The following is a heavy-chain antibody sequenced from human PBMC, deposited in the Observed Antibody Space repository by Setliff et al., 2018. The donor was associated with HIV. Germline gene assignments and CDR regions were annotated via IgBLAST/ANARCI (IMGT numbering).Heavy chain of an antibody. CDR2: ISWNSRAI. J-gene: IGHJ4*02. Sequence: GGSLRLSCAASGFSFDDYAMHWVRQAPGRGLEWVAGISWNSRAIGYADSVKGRFTISRDNSKNTLFLQMNSLRPEDAAIYYCAKDKSYHDYIWGSSVLAYWGQGTLVTVSS. D-gene: IGHD3-16*01. CDR3: AKDKSYHDYIWGSSVLAY. V-gene: IGHV3-9*01. CDR1: GFSFDDYA.